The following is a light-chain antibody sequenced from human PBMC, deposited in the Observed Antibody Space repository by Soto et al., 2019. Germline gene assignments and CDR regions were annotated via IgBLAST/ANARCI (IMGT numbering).Light chain of an antibody. CDR2: GNS. J-gene: IGLJ1*01. V-gene: IGLV1-40*01. Sequence: QAVVTQPPSVSGAPGQRVTISCTGSSSNIGAGYDVHWYQQLPGTAPKLLIYGNSNRPSGVPDRFSGSKSGTSASLAITGLXAEDEADYYCQSYDSSLSGYVFGTETKLTVL. CDR1: SSNIGAGYD. CDR3: QSYDSSLSGYV.